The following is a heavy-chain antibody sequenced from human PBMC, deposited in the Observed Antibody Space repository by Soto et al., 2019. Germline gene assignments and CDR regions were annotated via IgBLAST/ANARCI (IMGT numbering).Heavy chain of an antibody. D-gene: IGHD4-4*01. V-gene: IGHV3-9*01. J-gene: IGHJ4*02. CDR2: ISWNSGSI. CDR3: ARDAFLYSRGEYYDH. CDR1: GFIFDDYA. Sequence: GGSLRLSCVASGFIFDDYAMHWVRQVPGKGLEWVSGISWNSGSIGYADSVKGRFTISRDNAKNSLYLQMNSLRVEDTAVYYCARDAFLYSRGEYYDHWGQGTLVTVSS.